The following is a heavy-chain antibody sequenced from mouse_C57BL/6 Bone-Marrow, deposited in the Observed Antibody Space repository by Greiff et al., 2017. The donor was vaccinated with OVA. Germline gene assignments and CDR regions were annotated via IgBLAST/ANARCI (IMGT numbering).Heavy chain of an antibody. D-gene: IGHD2-4*01. CDR2: ISSGGSYT. J-gene: IGHJ3*01. V-gene: IGHV5-6*01. CDR3: ARHPYDYFPAWFAY. CDR1: GFTFSSYG. Sequence: EVMLVESGGDLVKPGGSLKLSCAASGFTFSSYGMSWVRQTPDQWLEWVATISSGGSYTYYPASVKGRFTISRDNDTHTLYLQMSSLKSEDTAMYYCARHPYDYFPAWFAYWGQGTLVTVSA.